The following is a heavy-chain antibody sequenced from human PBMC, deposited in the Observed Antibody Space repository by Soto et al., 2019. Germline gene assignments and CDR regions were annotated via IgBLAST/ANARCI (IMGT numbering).Heavy chain of an antibody. J-gene: IGHJ6*02. Sequence: SETLSLTCTVSGGSISGYYWSWIRQPPGKGLEWIGYMYNTGSTVYNPSFKSRVTISVDTSKNQFSLKLNSVTAADTAVYYCARDKATGFPGGMDVWGQGTTVTVSS. CDR2: MYNTGST. D-gene: IGHD1-1*01. CDR1: GGSISGYY. CDR3: ARDKATGFPGGMDV. V-gene: IGHV4-59*01.